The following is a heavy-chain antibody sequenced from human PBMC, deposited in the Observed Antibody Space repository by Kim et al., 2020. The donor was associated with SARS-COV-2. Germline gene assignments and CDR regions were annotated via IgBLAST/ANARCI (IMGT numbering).Heavy chain of an antibody. Sequence: GGSLRLSCAASGFTFSSYWMSWVRQAPGKGLEWVANIKQDGSEKYYVDSVKGRFTISRDNAKNSLYLQMNSLRAEDTAVYYCASCGYSGYDPGYYYGMDVWGQGTTVTVSS. D-gene: IGHD5-12*01. CDR2: IKQDGSEK. V-gene: IGHV3-7*01. CDR3: ASCGYSGYDPGYYYGMDV. J-gene: IGHJ6*02. CDR1: GFTFSSYW.